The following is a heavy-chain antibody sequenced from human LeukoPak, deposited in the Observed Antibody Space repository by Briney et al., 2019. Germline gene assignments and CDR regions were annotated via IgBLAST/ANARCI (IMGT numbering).Heavy chain of an antibody. J-gene: IGHJ5*02. CDR1: GYTFTDYY. Sequence: GASAKVSCKASGYTFTDYYMHWVRQAPGRGLEWMGWIGPNSGGTNYAQKFQGRVTMTRDSSLSTAYMELTRLISDDTAVYYCARSNIAVRRGDNWFDPWGQGTLVTVSS. D-gene: IGHD6-6*01. V-gene: IGHV1-2*02. CDR2: IGPNSGGT. CDR3: ARSNIAVRRGDNWFDP.